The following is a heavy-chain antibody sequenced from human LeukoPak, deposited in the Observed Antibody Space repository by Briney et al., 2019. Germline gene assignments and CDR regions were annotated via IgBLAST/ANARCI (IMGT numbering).Heavy chain of an antibody. J-gene: IGHJ5*02. V-gene: IGHV3-23*01. D-gene: IGHD3-9*01. CDR1: GFTFSSYA. CDR2: ISGSGGST. CDR3: AKGYYDILTDYFHNWFNP. Sequence: PGGSLRLSCAASGFTFSSYAMSWVRQAPGKGLEWVSAISGSGGSTFYADSVKGRFTISRDNSKNTLYLQMNSLRADDTAVYYCAKGYYDILTDYFHNWFNPWGQGTLVIVSS.